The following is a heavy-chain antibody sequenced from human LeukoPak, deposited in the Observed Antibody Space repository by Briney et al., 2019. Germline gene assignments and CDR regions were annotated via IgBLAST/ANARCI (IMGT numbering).Heavy chain of an antibody. D-gene: IGHD3-22*01. CDR3: ARVDDSSDEAGY. J-gene: IGHJ4*02. CDR1: GFTFSSYG. CDR2: IWYDGSNK. Sequence: GGSLRLSCAASGFTFSSYGMHWVRQAPGKGLEWVAVIWYDGSNKYYADFVKGRFTISRDNSKNTLYLQMNSLRADDTAVYYCARVDDSSDEAGYWGQGTLVTVSS. V-gene: IGHV3-33*01.